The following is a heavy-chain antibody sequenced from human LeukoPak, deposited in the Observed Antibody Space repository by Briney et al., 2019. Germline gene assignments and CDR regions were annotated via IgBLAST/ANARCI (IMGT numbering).Heavy chain of an antibody. V-gene: IGHV3-30*18. CDR3: AKVLMSSVVITTSVDY. CDR2: MSYDEKNE. CDR1: GFMFSTYG. Sequence: GGSLRLSCAASGFMFSTYGMHWVRQAPGKGLEWVAVMSYDEKNESYADSVKGRFTISRDNPKNTLYLQMNSLRPEDTAVYYCAKVLMSSVVITTSVDYWGQGTLVTVSS. J-gene: IGHJ4*02. D-gene: IGHD3-22*01.